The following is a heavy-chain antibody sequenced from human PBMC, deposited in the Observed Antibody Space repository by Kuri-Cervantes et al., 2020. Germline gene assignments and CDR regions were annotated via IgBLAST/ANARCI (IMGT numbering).Heavy chain of an antibody. Sequence: SETLSLTCAVYGGSFSGYYWSWIRQPPGKGLEWIGYIYYSGSTNYNPSLKSRVTISVDTSKNQFSLKLSSVTAADTAVYYCASAGRDRDYYYGMDVWGQGTTVTVSS. V-gene: IGHV4-59*01. J-gene: IGHJ6*02. CDR1: GGSFSGYY. D-gene: IGHD3-10*01. CDR2: IYYSGST. CDR3: ASAGRDRDYYYGMDV.